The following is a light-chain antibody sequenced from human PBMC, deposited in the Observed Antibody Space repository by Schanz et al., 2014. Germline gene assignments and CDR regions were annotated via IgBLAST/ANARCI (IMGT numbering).Light chain of an antibody. J-gene: IGLJ2*01. Sequence: QSVLTQPASVSGSPGQSITISCTGTSSDVGGFNYVSWYQHHPGKAPKLMIYDVSNRPSGVSNRFSGSKSGNTASLTISGLQAEDEAVFYCSSYAGSSAPVVFGGGTKLTVL. CDR1: SSDVGGFNY. CDR3: SSYAGSSAPVV. V-gene: IGLV2-14*03. CDR2: DVS.